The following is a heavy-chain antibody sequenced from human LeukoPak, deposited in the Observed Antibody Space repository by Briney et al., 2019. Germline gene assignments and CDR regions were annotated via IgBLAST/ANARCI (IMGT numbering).Heavy chain of an antibody. CDR3: ARVGVVVTAIDFYFDY. Sequence: GGSLRLSCAASGFTFSDYYMSWIRQAPGKGLEWVSYISSSSYTNYADSVKGRFTISRDNAKNSLYLQMNSLRAEDTAVYYCARVGVVVTAIDFYFDYWGQGTLVTVSS. V-gene: IGHV3-11*06. CDR1: GFTFSDYY. D-gene: IGHD2-21*02. CDR2: ISSSSYT. J-gene: IGHJ4*02.